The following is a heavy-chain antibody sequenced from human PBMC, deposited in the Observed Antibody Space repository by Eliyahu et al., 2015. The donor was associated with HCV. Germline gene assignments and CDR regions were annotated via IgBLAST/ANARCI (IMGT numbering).Heavy chain of an antibody. CDR1: GFXASVTTT. CDR2: ISSSGSLI. Sequence: QVQLVESGGGLVKPGGSLRLSCAASGFXASVTTTWSGFRQAPGKGLEGVSDISSSGSLIYYADSVKGRFTISRDNAKNSLYLQMNSLRAEDTAVYYCARGLLHMAQGLLDYWGQGTLVTVSS. D-gene: IGHD3-16*01. J-gene: IGHJ4*02. CDR3: ARGLLHMAQGLLDY. V-gene: IGHV3-11*01.